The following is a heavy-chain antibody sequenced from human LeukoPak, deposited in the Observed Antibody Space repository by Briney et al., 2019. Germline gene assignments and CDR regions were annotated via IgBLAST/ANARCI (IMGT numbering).Heavy chain of an antibody. D-gene: IGHD3-22*01. J-gene: IGHJ4*02. CDR3: ARGSNYYDSSGYDPHFDY. CDR1: GGSFSGYY. Sequence: SETLSLTCAVYGGSFSGYYWSWLRQPPGKGLEWIGEINHSGSTNYNPSLKSRVTISVDTSKNRFSLKLSSVTAADTAVYYCARGSNYYDSSGYDPHFDYWGQGTLVTVSS. CDR2: INHSGST. V-gene: IGHV4-34*01.